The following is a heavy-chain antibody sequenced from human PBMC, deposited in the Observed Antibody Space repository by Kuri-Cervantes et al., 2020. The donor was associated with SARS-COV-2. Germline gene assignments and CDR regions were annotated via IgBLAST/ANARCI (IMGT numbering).Heavy chain of an antibody. D-gene: IGHD5-12*01. Sequence: SETLSLTCTVSGGSISSSSYYWGWIRQPPGKGLEWIGSIYYSGSTYYNPSLKSRVTISVDTSKNQFSLKLSSVTAADTAVYYCARVGYHDAFDIWGQGTMITVSS. CDR1: GGSISSSSYY. J-gene: IGHJ3*02. V-gene: IGHV4-39*07. CDR3: ARVGYHDAFDI. CDR2: IYYSGST.